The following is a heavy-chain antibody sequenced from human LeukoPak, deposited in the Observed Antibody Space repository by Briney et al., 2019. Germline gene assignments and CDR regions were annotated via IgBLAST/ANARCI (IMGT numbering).Heavy chain of an antibody. Sequence: AASVKVSCKATGYTFTNYYIHWVRQAPGQGLEWMGSINPSRRHTTYAQKFQGRVTLTRDTSTSTVYMELTSLRSLDTAVYYCARYFGSGSGFDYWGQGTLVTVSS. CDR1: GYTFTNYY. J-gene: IGHJ4*02. CDR2: INPSRRHT. D-gene: IGHD3-10*01. V-gene: IGHV1-46*01. CDR3: ARYFGSGSGFDY.